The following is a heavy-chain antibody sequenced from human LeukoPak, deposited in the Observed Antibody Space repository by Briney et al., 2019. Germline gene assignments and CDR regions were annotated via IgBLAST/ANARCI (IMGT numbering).Heavy chain of an antibody. CDR2: ISTSSSYI. V-gene: IGHV3-21*01. CDR1: GFSFSTLS. Sequence: GGSLRLSCAASGFSFSTLSMNWVRQAPGKGLEWVSSISTSSSYIYYADSVKGRFTISRDNAKRSLYLQMNSLRAEDTAVYYCAREGSSGWYLRWFDPWGQGTLVTVSS. CDR3: AREGSSGWYLRWFDP. J-gene: IGHJ5*02. D-gene: IGHD6-19*01.